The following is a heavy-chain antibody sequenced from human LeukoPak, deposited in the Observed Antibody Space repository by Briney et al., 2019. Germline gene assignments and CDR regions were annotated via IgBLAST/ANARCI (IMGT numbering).Heavy chain of an antibody. J-gene: IGHJ4*02. D-gene: IGHD4-17*01. V-gene: IGHV4-39*07. CDR1: GGSISTSNYY. Sequence: PSETLSLTCTVSGGSISTSNYYWGWIRQPPGKGLEWIGSIYHSGSTYYNPSLKSRVTISVDTSKNQFSLKLSSVTAADTAVYYCARVGFDYGDYYFGYWGQGTLVTVSS. CDR3: ARVGFDYGDYYFGY. CDR2: IYHSGST.